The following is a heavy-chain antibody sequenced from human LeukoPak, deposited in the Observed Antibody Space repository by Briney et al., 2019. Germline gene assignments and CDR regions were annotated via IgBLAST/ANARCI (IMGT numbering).Heavy chain of an antibody. V-gene: IGHV3-20*04. CDR2: INWNGGST. D-gene: IGHD3-3*01. Sequence: GGSLRLSCAASGFTFDDYGMSWVRQAPGQGLEWVSGINWNGGSTGYADSVKGRFTISRDNAKNSLYLHMNSLRAEDTALYYCAREGYYDFWSGQGYYYYYMDVWGKGTTVTVSS. CDR1: GFTFDDYG. CDR3: AREGYYDFWSGQGYYYYYMDV. J-gene: IGHJ6*03.